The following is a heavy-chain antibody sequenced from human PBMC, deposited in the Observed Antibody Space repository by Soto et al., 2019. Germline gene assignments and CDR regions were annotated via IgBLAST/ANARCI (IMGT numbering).Heavy chain of an antibody. V-gene: IGHV3-21*02. J-gene: IGHJ4*01. CDR1: GFTFSTYP. D-gene: IGHD2-21*01. CDR3: ANAPTVIFPSK. CDR2: IGGGGDEI. Sequence: VQLVESGGGLVQPGESLRLSCAASGFTFSTYPMNWVRLAPGKGLEWISSIGGGGDEIYYADSVRGRFTISRDNAKASLYLQMNSLRVEDTAVYYCANAPTVIFPSKWGQGTLVTVSS.